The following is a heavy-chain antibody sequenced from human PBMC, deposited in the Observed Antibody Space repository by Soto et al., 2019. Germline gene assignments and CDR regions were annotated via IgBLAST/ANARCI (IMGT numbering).Heavy chain of an antibody. CDR2: ISSRGSYK. CDR1: GFIFSTYS. V-gene: IGHV3-21*01. J-gene: IGHJ4*01. Sequence: EVQLVESGGGLVKPGGSLRLSCAASGFIFSTYSINWVRQAPVKGLEWVSSISSRGSYKHYADSLKGRFTISRDNAKTSLYLQMNSLRAEDTAVYYCAREGFSNYNNYYFDYWGHGTLVTVSS. CDR3: AREGFSNYNNYYFDY. D-gene: IGHD4-4*01.